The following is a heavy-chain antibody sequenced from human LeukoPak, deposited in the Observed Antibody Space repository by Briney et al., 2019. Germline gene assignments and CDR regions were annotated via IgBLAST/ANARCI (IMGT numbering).Heavy chain of an antibody. CDR1: GFTLSSNY. Sequence: PGGSLRLSCAASGFTLSSNYMSWARQAPAKGLGWVSVIYSCGSTYYPDSVTGQFTLSRDNSKNTLYLQMNNPQAEGPAVFFFSRTTDVAVAGTRLYFYYWGQGALLTVSS. CDR2: IYSCGST. J-gene: IGHJ4*02. V-gene: IGHV3-53*01. D-gene: IGHD6-19*01. CDR3: SRTTDVAVAGTRLYFYY.